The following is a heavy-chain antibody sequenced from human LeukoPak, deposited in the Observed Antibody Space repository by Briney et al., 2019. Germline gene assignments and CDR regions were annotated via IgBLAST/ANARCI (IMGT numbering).Heavy chain of an antibody. CDR3: ARGYYGSGSYYLAYNWFDP. V-gene: IGHV1-69*13. CDR2: IIPIFGTA. J-gene: IGHJ5*02. D-gene: IGHD3-10*01. Sequence: ASVKVSCKASGGTFSSYAISWVRQAPGQGLEWMGGIIPIFGTANYAQKFQGRVTITADESTSTAYMELSSLRSEDTAVYYCARGYYGSGSYYLAYNWFDPWGQGTLVTVSS. CDR1: GGTFSSYA.